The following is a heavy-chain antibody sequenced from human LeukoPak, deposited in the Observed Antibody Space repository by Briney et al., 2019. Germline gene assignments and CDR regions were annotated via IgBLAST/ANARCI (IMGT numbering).Heavy chain of an antibody. J-gene: IGHJ4*02. CDR2: ISSSSSYT. D-gene: IGHD3-22*01. CDR3: ARIGGYYSLDY. CDR1: GFTFSDYY. V-gene: IGHV3-11*06. Sequence: PGGSLRLSCAASGFTFSDYYMSWIRQAPGKGLEWVSYISSSSSYTNYADSVKGRFTISRDNAKNSLYLQMNSLRAEDTAVYYCARIGGYYSLDYWGQGTLVTVSS.